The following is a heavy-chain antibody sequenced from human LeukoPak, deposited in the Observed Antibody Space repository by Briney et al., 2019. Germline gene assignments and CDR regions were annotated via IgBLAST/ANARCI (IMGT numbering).Heavy chain of an antibody. D-gene: IGHD3-9*01. V-gene: IGHV1-2*02. Sequence: GASVKVSCKASGYTFTCYNIHWVRQAPGQGPEWMGWSSPKSGGTSYAQKFQGRVTMTRDTSINTAYMELSGLRSDDTAVYYCARVRTLDWVHDAFEMWGKGTLVSVSS. CDR2: SSPKSGGT. J-gene: IGHJ3*02. CDR3: ARVRTLDWVHDAFEM. CDR1: GYTFTCYN.